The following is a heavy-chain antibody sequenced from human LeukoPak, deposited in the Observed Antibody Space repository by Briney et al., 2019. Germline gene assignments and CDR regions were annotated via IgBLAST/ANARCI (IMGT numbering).Heavy chain of an antibody. CDR1: GGSLSSYY. CDR2: IYTSGST. V-gene: IGHV4-4*07. CDR3: ARGYSSSWYYNWFDP. Sequence: KSSETLPLTCTVSGGSLSSYYWNWIRQPAGKGLEWIGRIYTSGSTNYNPSLKSRVTMSVDTSKNQFSLKLSSVTAADTAVYYCARGYSSSWYYNWFDPWGQGTLVTVSS. J-gene: IGHJ5*02. D-gene: IGHD6-13*01.